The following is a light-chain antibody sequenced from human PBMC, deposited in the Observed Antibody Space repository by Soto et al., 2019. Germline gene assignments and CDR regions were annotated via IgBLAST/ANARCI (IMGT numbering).Light chain of an antibody. CDR3: QQTYSTPIT. Sequence: DIQTTQSPSSLSASVRDRVTITCRASQTISNTLNWYQQRPGKPPNLLIYASSTLQSGVPPRFSGGGSGTEFTLTISSLQPEDFATYYCQQTYSTPITFGLGTRLEIK. CDR2: ASS. V-gene: IGKV1-39*01. CDR1: QTISNT. J-gene: IGKJ5*01.